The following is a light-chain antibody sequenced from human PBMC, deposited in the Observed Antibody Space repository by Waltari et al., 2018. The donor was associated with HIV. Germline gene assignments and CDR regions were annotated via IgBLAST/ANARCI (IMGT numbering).Light chain of an antibody. CDR3: QQVNSYPLT. CDR2: GAS. Sequence: DIQLTQSPPFLSASAGDRVTITCRANQTLSTYLVWYQQKPGKGPQLLIFGASTLQTGVPSRCSGSGSGTEFVLTITSVQSDDFATYYCQQVNSYPLTFGGGTKVEVK. V-gene: IGKV1-9*01. CDR1: QTLSTY. J-gene: IGKJ4*01.